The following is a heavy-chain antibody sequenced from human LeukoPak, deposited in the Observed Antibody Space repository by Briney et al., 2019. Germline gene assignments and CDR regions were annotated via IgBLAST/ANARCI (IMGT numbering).Heavy chain of an antibody. CDR2: INPNSGGT. V-gene: IGHV1-2*02. Sequence: ASVTVSCKASGYTFTGYYMHWVRQAPGQGLEWMGWINPNSGGTNYAQKFQGRVTMTRDTSISTAYMELSRLRSDDTAVYYCAREATIPFSSYGMDVWGQGTTVTVSS. CDR1: GYTFTGYY. CDR3: AREATIPFSSYGMDV. J-gene: IGHJ6*02. D-gene: IGHD5-12*01.